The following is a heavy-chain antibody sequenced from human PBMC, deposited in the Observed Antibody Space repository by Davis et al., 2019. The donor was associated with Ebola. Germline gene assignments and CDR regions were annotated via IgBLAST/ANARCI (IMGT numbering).Heavy chain of an antibody. V-gene: IGHV3-23*01. D-gene: IGHD2-2*01. Sequence: GGSLRLSCIASGFTFRSYAMSWVRQAPGKGLEWVSAISGSGGSTYYADSVKGRFTISRDNSKNSLYLQMNSLRAEDTAVYYCARDARGYCSSTSCYDYYGLDVWGQGTTVTVSS. J-gene: IGHJ6*02. CDR1: GFTFRSYA. CDR3: ARDARGYCSSTSCYDYYGLDV. CDR2: ISGSGGST.